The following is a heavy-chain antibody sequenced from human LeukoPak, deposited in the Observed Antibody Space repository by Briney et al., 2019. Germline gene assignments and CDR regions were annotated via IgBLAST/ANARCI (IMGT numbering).Heavy chain of an antibody. V-gene: IGHV3-11*04. CDR2: ISGSGHDI. CDR1: GFTFSDSY. J-gene: IGHJ3*02. Sequence: PGGSLRLSCAASGFTFSDSYMTWVRQAPGKGVEWVAYISGSGHDINYSDSVKGRFTISRDNAKNSLYLQMNSLRAEDTAVYYCARDQEPDAFDIWGQGTMVTVSS. D-gene: IGHD1-26*01. CDR3: ARDQEPDAFDI.